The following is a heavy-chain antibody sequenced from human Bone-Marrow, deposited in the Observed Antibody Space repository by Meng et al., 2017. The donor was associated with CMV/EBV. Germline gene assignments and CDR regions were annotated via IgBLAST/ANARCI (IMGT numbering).Heavy chain of an antibody. V-gene: IGHV3-30*04. CDR2: ISYDGSNK. CDR1: GFTFSSYA. Sequence: GGSLRLSCAASGFTFSSYAMHWVRQAPGKGLEWVAVISYDGSNKYYPDSVKGRFTISRDNSKNTLYLQMNSLRAEDTAVYYCARAPLYGSGSYGSYGMDVWGQGTTVTVSS. CDR3: ARAPLYGSGSYGSYGMDV. D-gene: IGHD3-10*01. J-gene: IGHJ6*02.